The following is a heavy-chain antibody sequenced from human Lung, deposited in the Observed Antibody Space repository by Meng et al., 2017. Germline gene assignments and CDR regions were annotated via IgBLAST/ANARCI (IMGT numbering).Heavy chain of an antibody. Sequence: QVQLVQSGAEVKKPGSSVKVSCKASGGTFTTYTFNWVRQAPGHGLDWMGQIIPVLGIANYAQKFQGRVTITADKSTSTAYMELSSLIHDDTAIYFCATEYCGSTSCYVDFWGQGTLVTVS. D-gene: IGHD2-2*01. J-gene: IGHJ4*02. CDR1: GGTFTTYT. CDR2: IIPVLGIA. V-gene: IGHV1-69*10. CDR3: ATEYCGSTSCYVDF.